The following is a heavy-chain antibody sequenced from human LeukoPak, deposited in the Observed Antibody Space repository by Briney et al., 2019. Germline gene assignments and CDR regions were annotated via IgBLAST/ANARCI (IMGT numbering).Heavy chain of an antibody. J-gene: IGHJ4*02. D-gene: IGHD3-3*01. CDR3: ARSPGAAAATILSY. CDR2: IYYSGDT. CDR1: GGSVSSGSYY. V-gene: IGHV4-61*01. Sequence: SETLSLTCTVSGGSVSSGSYYWNWIRQPPGKGLEWIGCIYYSGDTNYNPSLKSRVTISVDTSKNQFSLKLNSVTAADTAVYYCARSPGAAAATILSYWGQGNLVTVSS.